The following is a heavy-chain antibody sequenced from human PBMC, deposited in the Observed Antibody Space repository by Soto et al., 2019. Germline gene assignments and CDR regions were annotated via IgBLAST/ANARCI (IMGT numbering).Heavy chain of an antibody. D-gene: IGHD6-13*01. V-gene: IGHV1-2*06. J-gene: IGHJ6*02. CDR3: ARSSAAGTSYYYYGMDV. Sequence: ASVKVSCKASGYTFTGYYMHWVRQAPGQGLEWMGRINPNSGGTNYAQKFQGRVTMTRDTSISTAYMELSRLRSDDTAVYYCARSSAAGTSYYYYGMDVWGQGTTVTVSS. CDR2: INPNSGGT. CDR1: GYTFTGYY.